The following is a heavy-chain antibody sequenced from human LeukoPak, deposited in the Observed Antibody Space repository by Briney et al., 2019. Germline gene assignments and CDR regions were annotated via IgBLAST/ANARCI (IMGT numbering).Heavy chain of an antibody. CDR2: ISGGGGST. CDR1: GFTFSIYA. V-gene: IGHV3-23*01. Sequence: PGGSLRLSCAASGFTFSIYAMSWVRQAPGKGLEWVSAISGGGGSTYYADSVKGRFTVSRDNSKNTLFLQMSTLRAEDTAVYYCARPSYIKPGDYWGQGTLVTVSS. D-gene: IGHD1-26*01. CDR3: ARPSYIKPGDY. J-gene: IGHJ4*02.